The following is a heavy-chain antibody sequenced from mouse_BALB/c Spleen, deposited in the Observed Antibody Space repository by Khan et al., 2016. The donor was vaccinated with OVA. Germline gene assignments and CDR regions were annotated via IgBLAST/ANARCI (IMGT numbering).Heavy chain of an antibody. CDR1: GYSFTGYF. J-gene: IGHJ2*01. D-gene: IGHD1-1*01. CDR3: ARVYRSDFDY. V-gene: IGHV1-20*02. CDR2: INPHVGET. Sequence: VRLQQSGPELVTPGASVKISCKASGYSFTGYFMNWVMQSHGKSLEWIGRINPHVGETLFNPKFKGKATLTVDESSRTSHMELRSLASDDSAVYYCARVYRSDFDYWGQGTTLTVSS.